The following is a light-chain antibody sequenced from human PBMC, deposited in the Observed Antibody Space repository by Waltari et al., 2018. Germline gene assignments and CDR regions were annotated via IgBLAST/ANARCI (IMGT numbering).Light chain of an antibody. CDR2: EGR. V-gene: IGLV2-23*01. Sequence: QSALTQPASVSGSPGQSITIFCTGTSSDVGSYNLVSWYQQYPGKAPKLRIYEGRKRPSGVSNRVSGSKSGNTASLTISGLQAEDEADYYCCSYAGSTSWVFGGGTKLTVL. J-gene: IGLJ3*02. CDR1: SSDVGSYNL. CDR3: CSYAGSTSWV.